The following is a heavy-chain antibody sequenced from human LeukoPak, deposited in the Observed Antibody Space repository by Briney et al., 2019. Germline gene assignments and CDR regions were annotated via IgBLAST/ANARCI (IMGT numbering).Heavy chain of an antibody. CDR2: INSDGSST. Sequence: GGSLRLSCAASGFTFDDYGMSWVRQAPGKGLVWVSRINSDGSSTSYADSVKGRFTISRDNAKNTLYLQMNSLRAEDTAVYYCARAFWGGPIDYWGQGTLVTVSS. J-gene: IGHJ4*02. D-gene: IGHD3-3*01. V-gene: IGHV3-74*01. CDR1: GFTFDDYG. CDR3: ARAFWGGPIDY.